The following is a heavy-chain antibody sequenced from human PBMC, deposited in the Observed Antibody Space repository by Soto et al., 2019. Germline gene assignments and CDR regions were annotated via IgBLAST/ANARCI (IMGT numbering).Heavy chain of an antibody. D-gene: IGHD6-19*01. J-gene: IGHJ3*02. V-gene: IGHV1-18*01. CDR3: ARDLGVAGLDAFDI. CDR2: ISAYNGNT. CDR1: GYTFTSYG. Sequence: ASVKVSCKASGYTFTSYGISWVRQAPGQGLEWMGWISAYNGNTNYAQKLQGRVTMTTDTSTSTAYMELRSLRSDDTAVYYCARDLGVAGLDAFDIWGQGTMVTVSS.